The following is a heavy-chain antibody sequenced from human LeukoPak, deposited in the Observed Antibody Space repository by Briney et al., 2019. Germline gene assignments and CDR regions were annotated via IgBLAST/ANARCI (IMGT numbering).Heavy chain of an antibody. CDR1: GYSFISYG. CDR2: ISAYNGNT. CDR3: ARDKYFYHGEYYYYMDV. J-gene: IGHJ6*03. Sequence: GASVKVSCKASGYSFISYGITWVRQAPGQGLEWMGWISAYNGNTNYAQKLQGRVTMTTDTSTSTAYMELRSLRSDDTAVYYCARDKYFYHGEYYYYMDVWGKGTTVTVSS. D-gene: IGHD3-10*01. V-gene: IGHV1-18*01.